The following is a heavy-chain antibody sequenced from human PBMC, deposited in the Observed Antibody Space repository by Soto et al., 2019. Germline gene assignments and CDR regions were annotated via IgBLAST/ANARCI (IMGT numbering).Heavy chain of an antibody. CDR1: GGSIRSGCYY. Sequence: SETLSLTCTVSGGSIRSGCYYWSWIRQHPGKGLEWIGYIYYSGSTYYNPSLKSRVTISVDTSKNQFSLKLSSVTAADTAVYYCARVREYYYDSSGSHYFDYWGQGTLVTVSS. CDR2: IYYSGST. D-gene: IGHD3-22*01. CDR3: ARVREYYYDSSGSHYFDY. V-gene: IGHV4-31*03. J-gene: IGHJ4*02.